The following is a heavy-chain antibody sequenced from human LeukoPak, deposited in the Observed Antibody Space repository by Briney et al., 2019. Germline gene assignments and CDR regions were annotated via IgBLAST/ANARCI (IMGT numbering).Heavy chain of an antibody. CDR1: GFTFDNYA. V-gene: IGHV3-9*01. J-gene: IGHJ4*02. CDR2: ISWNSGYI. Sequence: PGGSLRFSCAASGFTFDNYAMHWVRQAPGKGLEWLSIISWNSGYIGYADSVKGRFTISRDNAKKSLDLQMNSLRAEDTAFYYCAKVRGTYSSGYFFDYWGQGTLVTVSS. D-gene: IGHD6-19*01. CDR3: AKVRGTYSSGYFFDY.